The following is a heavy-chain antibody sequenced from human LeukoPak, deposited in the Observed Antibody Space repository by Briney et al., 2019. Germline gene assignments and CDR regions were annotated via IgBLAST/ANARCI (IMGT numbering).Heavy chain of an antibody. Sequence: GGSLRLSCAASGFTVSSNYMSWVRHAPGQGLEWVSIIYSDGSTYYADSVKGRFTISRDNSKNTLYLQMNSLRAEDTAVYYCARDRTGQQLISRKDYYMDVWGKGTTVTISS. J-gene: IGHJ6*03. D-gene: IGHD4-11*01. CDR2: IYSDGST. V-gene: IGHV3-66*01. CDR3: ARDRTGQQLISRKDYYMDV. CDR1: GFTVSSNY.